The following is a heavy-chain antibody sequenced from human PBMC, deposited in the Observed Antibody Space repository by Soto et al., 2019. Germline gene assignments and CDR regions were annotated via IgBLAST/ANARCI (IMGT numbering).Heavy chain of an antibody. CDR2: MNPGSGKT. Sequence: ASVKVSCKASGYTFINYDISWVRQATGQGLEWMGWMNPGSGKTGYANKFQGRVTMTRDASTSTAHLELSSLTSEDTAVYYCARMASSGTLNWFDPWGQGTLVTVSS. CDR1: GYTFINYD. V-gene: IGHV1-8*02. CDR3: ARMASSGTLNWFDP. J-gene: IGHJ5*02.